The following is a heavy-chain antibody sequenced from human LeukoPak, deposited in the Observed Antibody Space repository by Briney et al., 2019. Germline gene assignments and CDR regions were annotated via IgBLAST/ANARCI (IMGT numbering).Heavy chain of an antibody. CDR2: IYPGGTT. Sequence: KPSETLSLTCAAPGYSVSSAHYWGWIRQPPGEGLEWIGTIYPGGTTYYNPSLGSRITISIDASKNHFSLRLSSVTTADTAVYYCARRIASAMTGFDYWGQGALVAVSS. V-gene: IGHV4-38-2*01. D-gene: IGHD6-13*01. CDR3: ARRIASAMTGFDY. CDR1: GYSVSSAHY. J-gene: IGHJ4*02.